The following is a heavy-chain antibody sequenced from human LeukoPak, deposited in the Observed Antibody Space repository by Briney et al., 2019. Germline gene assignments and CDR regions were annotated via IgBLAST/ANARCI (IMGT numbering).Heavy chain of an antibody. CDR2: IKQDGSEK. J-gene: IGHJ3*02. Sequence: PGGSLRLSCAASGFTFSSYWMSWVRQAPGKGLEWVANIKQDGSEKYYVDSVKGRFTISRDNAKNSLYLQMNSLRAEDTAVYYCARDMSATYGYDAFDIWGQGTMVTVSS. D-gene: IGHD5-18*01. V-gene: IGHV3-7*01. CDR1: GFTFSSYW. CDR3: ARDMSATYGYDAFDI.